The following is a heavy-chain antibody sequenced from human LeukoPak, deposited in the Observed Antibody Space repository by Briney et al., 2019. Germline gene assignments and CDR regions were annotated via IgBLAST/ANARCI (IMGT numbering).Heavy chain of an antibody. J-gene: IGHJ3*02. CDR1: GFTFSDYF. D-gene: IGHD2-2*01. CDR3: ARWDQLHPGDAFDI. CDR2: ISTSVTLI. Sequence: GGSLRLSCAASGFTFSDYFMAWIRQAPGKGLEWVSYISTSVTLINYADSAKGRFTISRDNAKNSLYLQMNSLRDEDTAVYYCARWDQLHPGDAFDIWGQGTMVTVSS. V-gene: IGHV3-11*04.